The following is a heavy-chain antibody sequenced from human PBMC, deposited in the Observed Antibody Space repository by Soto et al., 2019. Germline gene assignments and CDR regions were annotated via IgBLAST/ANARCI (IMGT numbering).Heavy chain of an antibody. CDR1: GYTFTGYY. CDR2: INPNSGGT. J-gene: IGHJ4*02. V-gene: IGHV1-2*02. D-gene: IGHD6-19*01. Sequence: AVTVSCKASGYTFTGYYMHWVRQAPGQGLEWLGWINPNSGGTNYSQKFQGRVTMTRDTSISTAYMELSRLRSDDTAVYYCVSSGGGYNSGWPDYRGQRTLVTVSA. CDR3: VSSGGGYNSGWPDY.